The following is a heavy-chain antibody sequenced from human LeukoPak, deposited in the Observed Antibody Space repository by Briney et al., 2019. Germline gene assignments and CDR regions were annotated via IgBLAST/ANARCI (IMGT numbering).Heavy chain of an antibody. D-gene: IGHD3-16*02. CDR2: IYYSGST. CDR3: AAYYDYVWGSYRHNYYFDY. CDR1: GGSISSGGYY. Sequence: PSETLSLTCTVSGGSISSGGYYWSWIRQHPGKGLEWIGYIYYSGSTYYNPSLKGRVTISVDTSKNQFSLKLSSVTAADTAVYYCAAYYDYVWGSYRHNYYFDYWGQETLVTVSS. V-gene: IGHV4-31*03. J-gene: IGHJ4*02.